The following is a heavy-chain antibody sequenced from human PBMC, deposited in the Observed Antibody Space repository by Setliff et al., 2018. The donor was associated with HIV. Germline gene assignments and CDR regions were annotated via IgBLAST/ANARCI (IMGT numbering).Heavy chain of an antibody. CDR2: IKQDGSDK. Sequence: GGSLRLSCAASGFTFSNYWMSWVRQAPGKGLEWVANIKQDGSDKYYVDSVKGRFTISRDNAKNSLYLQMNSLRAEDTAVYYCARDSGVATIRKSALDYWGQGTLVTVSS. CDR3: ARDSGVATIRKSALDY. J-gene: IGHJ4*02. CDR1: GFTFSNYW. V-gene: IGHV3-7*03. D-gene: IGHD5-12*01.